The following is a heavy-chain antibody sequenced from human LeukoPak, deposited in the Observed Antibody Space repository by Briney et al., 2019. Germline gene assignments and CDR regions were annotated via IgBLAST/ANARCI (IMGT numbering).Heavy chain of an antibody. D-gene: IGHD3-3*01. Sequence: SSYIYYADSVKGRFTISRDNAKNSLYLQMNSLRAEDTAVYYCARSGGDFWSAYYKNYFDYWGQGTLVTVSS. J-gene: IGHJ4*02. CDR2: SSYI. CDR3: ARSGGDFWSAYYKNYFDY. V-gene: IGHV3-21*01.